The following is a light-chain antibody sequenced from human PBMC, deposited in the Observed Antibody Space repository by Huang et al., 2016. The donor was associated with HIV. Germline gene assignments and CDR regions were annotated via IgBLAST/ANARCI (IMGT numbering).Light chain of an antibody. CDR1: QGISNS. Sequence: DIQMTQSPSSLSASVGDRVTITCRASQGISNSLAWYQQKPGRAPKLLIYAASRLGSGVPSRFSGRGSGTDYTLTISRLQPEDFATYYCQQYFMSPPLTFGGGTKVEIK. CDR2: AAS. J-gene: IGKJ4*01. CDR3: QQYFMSPPLT. V-gene: IGKV1-NL1*01.